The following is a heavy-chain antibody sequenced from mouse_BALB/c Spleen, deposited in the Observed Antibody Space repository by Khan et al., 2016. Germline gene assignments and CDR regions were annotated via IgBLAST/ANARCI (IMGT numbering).Heavy chain of an antibody. CDR1: GYTFSGYW. CDR2: IYPGDGDT. D-gene: IGHD1-1*01. CDR3: ASGTPFAS. V-gene: IGHV1-80*01. J-gene: IGHJ3*01. Sequence: QVQLQQSGAELVRPGSSVKISCKASGYTFSGYWMNWVKQRPGQGLEWIGQIYPGDGDTNYNGKFKGKATLTADKASSTAYMQLSSLTSEDSAVYFYASGTPFASWGQGTLVTVSA.